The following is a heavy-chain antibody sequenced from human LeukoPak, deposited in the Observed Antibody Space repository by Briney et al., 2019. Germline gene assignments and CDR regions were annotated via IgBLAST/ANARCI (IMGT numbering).Heavy chain of an antibody. J-gene: IGHJ4*02. Sequence: SQTLSLTCTVSGGSISSGSYYWSWIRQPAGKGLEWIGRIYTSGSTNYNPSLKSRVTISVDTSKNQFSLKLSSVTAADTAIYYCARDGRAGSLFAYWGQGTLVTVSS. D-gene: IGHD6-19*01. CDR1: GGSISSGSYY. V-gene: IGHV4-61*02. CDR2: IYTSGST. CDR3: ARDGRAGSLFAY.